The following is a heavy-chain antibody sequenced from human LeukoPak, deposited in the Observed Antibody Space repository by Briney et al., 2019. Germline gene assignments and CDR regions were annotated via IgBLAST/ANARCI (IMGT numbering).Heavy chain of an antibody. V-gene: IGHV4-34*01. CDR3: ARAYPMGLFDY. CDR1: GGSFSGYY. Sequence: SETLSLTCAVYGGSFSGYYWSWIRQPPGKGLEWIGEINHSGSTNYNPSLKSRVTISVDTSKNQFSLKLSSVTAADTAMYYCARAYPMGLFDYWGQGTLVTVSS. J-gene: IGHJ4*02. CDR2: INHSGST. D-gene: IGHD1-26*01.